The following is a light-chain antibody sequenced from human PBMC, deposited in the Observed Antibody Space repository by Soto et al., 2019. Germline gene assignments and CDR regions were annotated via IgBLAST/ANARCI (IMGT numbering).Light chain of an antibody. Sequence: EIVLTQSPGTLSLSPGERATISCRASQSVSSSYFAWYHQKPGQAPRLRFYAASSRAPGIPDMFSGSGSGRDFTLIISRLEPEDCAVYYCQQYGSLLTFGQGTKVEIK. CDR3: QQYGSLLT. CDR1: QSVSSSY. V-gene: IGKV3-20*01. J-gene: IGKJ1*01. CDR2: AAS.